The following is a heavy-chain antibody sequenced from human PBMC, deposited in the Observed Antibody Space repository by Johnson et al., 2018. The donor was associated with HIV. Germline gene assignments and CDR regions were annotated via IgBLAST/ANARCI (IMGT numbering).Heavy chain of an antibody. CDR2: IKSKTDGGTT. D-gene: IGHD3-22*01. V-gene: IGHV3-15*01. J-gene: IGHJ3*02. CDR3: TTDRPMMAAGDAFDI. CDR1: GFTFSNAW. Sequence: VQLVESGGGLVKPGGSLRLSCAASGFTFSNAWMSWVRQAPGKGLEWVGRIKSKTDGGTTDYAAPVKGRFTISRDDSKNTLYLQMNSLKTEDTAVDYCTTDRPMMAAGDAFDIWGQGTMVTVSS.